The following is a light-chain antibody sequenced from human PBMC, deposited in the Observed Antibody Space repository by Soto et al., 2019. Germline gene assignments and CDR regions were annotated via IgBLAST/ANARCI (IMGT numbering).Light chain of an antibody. V-gene: IGLV4-69*01. CDR1: SGHSNYA. CDR3: QTWGTGIQV. CDR2: LNNDGSH. J-gene: IGLJ3*02. Sequence: QPVLTQSPSASASLGASVKLTCTLSSGHSNYAIAWHQQQPEKGPRYLMQLNNDGSHIKGDGIPGRFSGSSSGAERYLTISSLQSEDEADYYCQTWGTGIQVFGGGTKVTVL.